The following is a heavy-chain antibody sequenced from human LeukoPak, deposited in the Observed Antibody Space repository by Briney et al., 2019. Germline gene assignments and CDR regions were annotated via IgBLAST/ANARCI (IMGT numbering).Heavy chain of an antibody. J-gene: IGHJ4*02. CDR3: ARDSYGYVGY. CDR2: IKQDGSAK. Sequence: GGSLRLSCAASGFTFSRHWMYWVRQAPGKGLEWLANIKQDGSAKPYVDSVKGRFTISRDNAKNSLFLQMNSLSAEDTAVYYCARDSYGYVGYWGQGTLVTVSS. D-gene: IGHD5-18*01. V-gene: IGHV3-7*01. CDR1: GFTFSRHW.